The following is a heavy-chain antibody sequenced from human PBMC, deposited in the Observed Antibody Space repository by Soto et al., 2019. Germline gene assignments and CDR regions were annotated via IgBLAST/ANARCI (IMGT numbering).Heavy chain of an antibody. J-gene: IGHJ3*01. V-gene: IGHV3-48*03. Sequence: EAELVESGGGLVQPGGSLTLSCAASGFIFSDYEVDWVRQAPGRGPEWISYISDGGTTIYYAASVKGRFTISRDDAKKSLYLHMNNLRVVDTAIYFCVKEYCTGGTCFDAFDLWGQGTVVTVSS. CDR1: GFIFSDYE. CDR3: VKEYCTGGTCFDAFDL. D-gene: IGHD2-8*02. CDR2: ISDGGTTI.